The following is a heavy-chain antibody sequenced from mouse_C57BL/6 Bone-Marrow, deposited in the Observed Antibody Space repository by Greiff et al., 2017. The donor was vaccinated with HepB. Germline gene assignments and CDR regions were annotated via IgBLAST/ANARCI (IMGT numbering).Heavy chain of an antibody. CDR3: ARKSFYDYDVSWFAY. V-gene: IGHV2-2*01. CDR1: GFSLTSYG. D-gene: IGHD2-4*01. J-gene: IGHJ3*01. Sequence: VMLVESGPGLVQPSQSLSITCTVSGFSLTSYGVHWVRQSPGKGLEWLGVIWSGGSTDYNAAFISRLSISKDNSKSQVFFKMNSLQADDTAIYYCARKSFYDYDVSWFAYWGQGTLVTVSA. CDR2: IWSGGST.